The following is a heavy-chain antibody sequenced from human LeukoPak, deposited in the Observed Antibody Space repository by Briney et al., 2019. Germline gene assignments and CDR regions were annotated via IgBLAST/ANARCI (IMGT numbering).Heavy chain of an antibody. CDR2: IYHSGST. V-gene: IGHV4-30-2*01. CDR1: GGSISSGGYY. D-gene: IGHD1-26*01. J-gene: IGHJ4*02. CDR3: ARDAIFPVGATRGHFDY. Sequence: KPSETLSLTCTVSGGSISSGGYYWSWIRQPPGKGLEWIGYIYHSGSTYYNPSLKSRVTISVDRSKNQFSLKLSSVTAADTAVYYCARDAIFPVGATRGHFDYWGQGTLVTVSS.